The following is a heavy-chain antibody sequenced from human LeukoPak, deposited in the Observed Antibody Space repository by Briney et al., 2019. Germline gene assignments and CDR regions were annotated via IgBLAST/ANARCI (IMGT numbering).Heavy chain of an antibody. D-gene: IGHD3-16*01. Sequence: TSETLSLTCTVSGGSISSHYWSWIRQPPGKGLEWIGYIYYSGGTNYNPSLRSRVTISVDTSKNQFSLKLTSVTAADTAVYYCARDRVPLLGGLEYWGQGTLVSVSS. CDR3: ARDRVPLLGGLEY. J-gene: IGHJ4*02. CDR1: GGSISSHY. CDR2: IYYSGGT. V-gene: IGHV4-59*11.